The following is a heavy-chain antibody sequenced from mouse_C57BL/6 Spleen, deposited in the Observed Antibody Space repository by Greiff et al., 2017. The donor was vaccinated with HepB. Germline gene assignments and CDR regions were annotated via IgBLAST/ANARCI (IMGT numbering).Heavy chain of an antibody. CDR1: GYAFSSYW. Sequence: QVQLKESGAELVKPGASVKISCKASGYAFSSYWMNWVKQRPGKGLEWIGQIYPGDGDTNYNGKFKGKATLTAAKSSSTAYMQLSSLTSEDSAVYFCARPGYYGAMDYWGQGTSVTVSS. V-gene: IGHV1-80*01. J-gene: IGHJ4*01. CDR3: ARPGYYGAMDY. CDR2: IYPGDGDT. D-gene: IGHD2-3*01.